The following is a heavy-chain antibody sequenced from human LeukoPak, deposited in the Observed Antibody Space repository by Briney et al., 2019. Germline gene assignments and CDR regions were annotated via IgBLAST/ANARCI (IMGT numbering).Heavy chain of an antibody. D-gene: IGHD5-18*01. CDR1: GGSISSYY. Sequence: SETLSLTCTVSGGSISSYYWSWIRQPPGKGLEWIGYIYYSGSTNYNPSLKSRVTISVDTSKNQFSLKLSSVTAADTAVYYCARGSSYSYGYYYYYYYGMDVWGQGTTVTVSS. V-gene: IGHV4-59*01. CDR2: IYYSGST. J-gene: IGHJ6*02. CDR3: ARGSSYSYGYYYYYYYGMDV.